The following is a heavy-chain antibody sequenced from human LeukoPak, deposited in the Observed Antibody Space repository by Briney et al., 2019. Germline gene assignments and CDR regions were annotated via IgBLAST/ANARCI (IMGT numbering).Heavy chain of an antibody. D-gene: IGHD2-2*01. CDR2: VYYSGST. V-gene: IGHV4-59*08. CDR3: ASSPRLTTSWFLFDS. J-gene: IGHJ5*01. CDR1: GDSFSNYY. Sequence: PSETLSLTCSVSGDSFSNYYWTWIRQPPGKGLEWXGXVYYSGSTNYNPSLKTRLHLSVDTSKNRFSLKLSSVTAADTAVYYCASSPRLTTSWFLFDSWGHGTLVTVSS.